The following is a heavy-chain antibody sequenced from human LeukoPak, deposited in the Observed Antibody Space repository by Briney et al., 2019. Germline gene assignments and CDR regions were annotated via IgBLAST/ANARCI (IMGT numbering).Heavy chain of an antibody. Sequence: ASVKVSCKASGYTFTSYDINWVRQATGQGLEWMGRMNPNSGNTGYAQKFQGRVTMTRNTSISTAYMELSSLRSEDTAVYYCARGLIRNSYYYYYGMDVWGQGTTVTVSS. CDR1: GYTFTSYD. CDR2: MNPNSGNT. CDR3: ARGLIRNSYYYYYGMDV. J-gene: IGHJ6*02. D-gene: IGHD1-14*01. V-gene: IGHV1-8*01.